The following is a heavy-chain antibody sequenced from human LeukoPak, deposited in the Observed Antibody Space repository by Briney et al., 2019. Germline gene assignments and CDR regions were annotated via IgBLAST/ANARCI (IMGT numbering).Heavy chain of an antibody. Sequence: GASVKVSCKASGYTFTGYYMHWVRQAPGQGLEWMGWINPNSGGTNYAQKFQGRVTMTRDTSISTAYMELSRLRSDDTAVYYCASAFTYYYGSGSYYKDYYYYYMDVWGKGTTVTISS. V-gene: IGHV1-2*02. CDR1: GYTFTGYY. CDR3: ASAFTYYYGSGSYYKDYYYYYMDV. J-gene: IGHJ6*03. CDR2: INPNSGGT. D-gene: IGHD3-10*01.